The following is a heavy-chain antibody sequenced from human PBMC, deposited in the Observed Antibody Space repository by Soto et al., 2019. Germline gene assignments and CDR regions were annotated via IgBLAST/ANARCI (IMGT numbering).Heavy chain of an antibody. V-gene: IGHV1-69*06. CDR2: IIPIFGTA. D-gene: IGHD2-21*02. Sequence: QVQLVQSGAEVKKPGSSVKVSCKASGGTFSSYAISWVRQAPGQGLEWMGGIIPIFGTANYAQKFQGRVTITADKSTSTAYMELSSLRSEDTAVYYCARSAYCGGDCYMRALDIWGQGTMVTVSS. CDR1: GGTFSSYA. CDR3: ARSAYCGGDCYMRALDI. J-gene: IGHJ3*02.